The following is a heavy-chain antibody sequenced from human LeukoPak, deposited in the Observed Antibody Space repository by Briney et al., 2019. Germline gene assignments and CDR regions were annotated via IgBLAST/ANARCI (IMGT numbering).Heavy chain of an antibody. CDR3: AARNYYDSTGYYVY. V-gene: IGHV4-4*02. CDR2: IYQRGSP. CDR1: GGSISSDNW. Sequence: PSGTLSLACAVSGGSISSDNWWSWVRQPPGKTLEWIGEIYQRGSPNYNPSLKSRTTISVGKSKNQFSLKLSSVTAADTAVYYCAARNYYDSTGYYVYWGQGALVTVSS. J-gene: IGHJ4*02. D-gene: IGHD3-22*01.